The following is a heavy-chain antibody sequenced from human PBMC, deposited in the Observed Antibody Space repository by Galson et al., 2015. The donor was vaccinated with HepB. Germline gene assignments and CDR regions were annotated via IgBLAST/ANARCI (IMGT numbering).Heavy chain of an antibody. CDR1: GGTFSSYA. CDR2: IIPIFGTA. D-gene: IGHD2-2*01. CDR3: ARGHTVVPAARYYYYYYMDV. V-gene: IGHV1-69*13. J-gene: IGHJ6*03. Sequence: SVKVSCKASGGTFSSYAISWVRQAPGQGLEWMGGIIPIFGTANYAQKFQGRVTITADESTSTAYMELSSLRSEDTAVYYCARGHTVVPAARYYYYYYMDVWGKGTTVTVSS.